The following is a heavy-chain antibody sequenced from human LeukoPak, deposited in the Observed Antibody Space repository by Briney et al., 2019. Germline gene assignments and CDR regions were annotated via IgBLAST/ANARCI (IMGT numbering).Heavy chain of an antibody. CDR2: INHSGST. V-gene: IGHV4-34*01. Sequence: SETLSLTCAVYGGSFSDTYWNWIRQPPGKGLEWIGEINHSGSTTYSPSLKSRVTISVDTSKKQFSLKLRSVTAADTAVYYCAKTLDSRAYIVRRPYGMDVWGQGTTVTVPS. CDR3: AKTLDSRAYIVRRPYGMDV. J-gene: IGHJ6*02. CDR1: GGSFSDTY. D-gene: IGHD3-22*01.